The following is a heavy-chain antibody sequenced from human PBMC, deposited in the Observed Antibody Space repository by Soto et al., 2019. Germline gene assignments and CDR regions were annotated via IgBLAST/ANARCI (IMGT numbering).Heavy chain of an antibody. V-gene: IGHV4-59*01. J-gene: IGHJ5*02. D-gene: IGHD2-2*01. Sequence: PSETLSLTCTVSGGCISNYYWSWIRQPPGKGLEWIGYIYYSGSTNYNPSLKSRVTISVDTSKNQFSLKLSSVTAADTAVYYCARRQHILLLPDAMGPADWFDPWGQATLVTVSS. CDR3: ARRQHILLLPDAMGPADWFDP. CDR1: GGCISNYY. CDR2: IYYSGST.